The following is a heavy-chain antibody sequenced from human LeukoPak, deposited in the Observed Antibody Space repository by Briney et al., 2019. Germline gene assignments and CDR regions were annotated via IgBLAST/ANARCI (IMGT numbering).Heavy chain of an antibody. CDR1: GASINSGSNY. J-gene: IGHJ3*02. V-gene: IGHV4-39*07. CDR3: ARSDGYGLVGI. D-gene: IGHD5-18*01. CDR2: IYSSGST. Sequence: SETLSLTCRVSGASINSGSNYWGWIRQPPGKTLEWIGSIYSSGSTYYNPSLRSRVIIMIDTPKNHFSLTLSSVTAADTAVYYCARSDGYGLVGIWGQGTMVTVSS.